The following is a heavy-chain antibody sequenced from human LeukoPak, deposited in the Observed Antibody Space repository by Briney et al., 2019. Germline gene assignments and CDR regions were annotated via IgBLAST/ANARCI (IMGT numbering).Heavy chain of an antibody. CDR2: MNPNSGNT. D-gene: IGHD5-18*01. Sequence: ASVKVSCKASGYTFTSYDINWVRRATGQGLEWMGWMNPNSGNTGYAQKFQGRVTMTRNTSISTAYMELSSLRSEDTAVYYCARGDTAMALLYFDYWGQGTLVTVSS. CDR3: ARGDTAMALLYFDY. V-gene: IGHV1-8*01. J-gene: IGHJ4*02. CDR1: GYTFTSYD.